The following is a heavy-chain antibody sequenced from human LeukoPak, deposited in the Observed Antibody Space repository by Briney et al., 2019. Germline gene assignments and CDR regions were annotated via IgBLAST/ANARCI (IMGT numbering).Heavy chain of an antibody. CDR1: GGSFSGYY. CDR3: ARAAYYYYDSSGYYGYFDY. J-gene: IGHJ4*02. D-gene: IGHD3-22*01. V-gene: IGHV4-34*01. CDR2: INHSGST. Sequence: SETLSLTCAVYGGSFSGYYWSWIRQPPGKGLEWIGEINHSGSTNYNPSLKSRVTISVDTSKNQFSLKLSSVTAADTAVYYCARAAYYYYDSSGYYGYFDYWGQGTLVTVSS.